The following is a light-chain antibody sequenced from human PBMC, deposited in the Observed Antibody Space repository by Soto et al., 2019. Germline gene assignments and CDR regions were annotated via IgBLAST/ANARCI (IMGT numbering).Light chain of an antibody. CDR3: QQYNKWPLS. CDR2: GTF. CDR1: QSVYGN. J-gene: IGKJ4*01. Sequence: EIVMTQSPATLSVSPGERATLSCRASQSVYGNLAWYQQKPGQAPRLLIHGTFTRATGIPARFSGSGSGTEFTLTISSLQSEDVAVYYCQQYNKWPLSFGGGTKVEIK. V-gene: IGKV3-15*01.